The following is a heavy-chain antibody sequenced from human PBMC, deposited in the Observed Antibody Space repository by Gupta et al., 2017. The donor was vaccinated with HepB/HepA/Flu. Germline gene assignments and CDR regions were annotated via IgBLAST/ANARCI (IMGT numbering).Heavy chain of an antibody. CDR3: ARDRGYDTSREDSRSDY. CDR2: INPSGGST. CDR1: GYTFTSYY. Sequence: QVQLVQSGAEVKKPGASVKVSCKASGYTFTSYYMHWVRQAPGQGLEWMGIINPSGGSTSYAQKFQGRVTMTRDTSTSTVYMELSSLRSEDTAVYYCARDRGYDTSREDSRSDYWGQGTLVTVSS. J-gene: IGHJ4*02. D-gene: IGHD5-12*01. V-gene: IGHV1-46*01.